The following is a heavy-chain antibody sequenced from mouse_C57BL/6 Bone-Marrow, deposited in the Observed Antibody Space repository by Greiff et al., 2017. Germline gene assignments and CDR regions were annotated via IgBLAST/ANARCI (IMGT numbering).Heavy chain of an antibody. D-gene: IGHD2-1*01. Sequence: EVKLMESGGGLVQPGGSLKLSCAASGFTFSDYYMYWVRQTPEKRLEWVAYISNGGGSTYYPDTVKGRFTISRDNAKNTLYLQMSRLKSEDTAMXYCARRPRGNYYFDYWGQGTTLTVSS. CDR1: GFTFSDYY. CDR2: ISNGGGST. V-gene: IGHV5-12*01. CDR3: ARRPRGNYYFDY. J-gene: IGHJ2*01.